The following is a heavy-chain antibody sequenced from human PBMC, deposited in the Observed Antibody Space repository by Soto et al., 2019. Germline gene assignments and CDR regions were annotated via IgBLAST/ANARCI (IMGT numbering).Heavy chain of an antibody. CDR2: ISATGGST. CDR3: AKDRLAGNFDY. CDR1: GFTFSLYA. V-gene: IGHV3-23*01. Sequence: GGSLRLSCAASGFTFSLYAMNWVRQAPGKGLEWVATISATGGSTYYADYVKGRFTISRDNSKNTLYLQMNGLRVEDTAVYYCAKDRLAGNFDYWGQGTQVTVSS. J-gene: IGHJ4*02.